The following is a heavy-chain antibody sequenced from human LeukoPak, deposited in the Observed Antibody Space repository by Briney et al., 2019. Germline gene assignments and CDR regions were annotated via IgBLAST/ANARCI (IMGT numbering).Heavy chain of an antibody. V-gene: IGHV1-2*02. D-gene: IGHD5-24*01. J-gene: IGHJ3*02. CDR3: ARAGGVYTIKDAFDI. CDR1: GYTFTGYY. Sequence: ASVKVSCKASGYTFTGYYMHWVRQAPGQGLEWMGWINPNSGGTNYAQKFQGRVTMTRDTSISTAYMELSRLRSDDTAVYYCARAGGVYTIKDAFDIWGQGTMVTVSS. CDR2: INPNSGGT.